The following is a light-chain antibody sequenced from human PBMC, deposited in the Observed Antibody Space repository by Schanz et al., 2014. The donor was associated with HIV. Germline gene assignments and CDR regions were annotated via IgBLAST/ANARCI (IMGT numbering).Light chain of an antibody. CDR1: QNISTY. CDR3: QQSYSTPDT. CDR2: AAS. V-gene: IGKV1-39*01. J-gene: IGKJ2*01. Sequence: DVQMTQSPSSLSASVGDNVTITCRASQNISTYLNWYQQKPGKAPKLLIYAASSLQSGVPSRFSGSGSGTDFTLTISSLQPEDFATYYCQQSYSTPDTFGQGTKLEIK.